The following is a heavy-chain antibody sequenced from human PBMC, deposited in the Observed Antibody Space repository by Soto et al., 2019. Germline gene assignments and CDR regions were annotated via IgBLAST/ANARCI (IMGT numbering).Heavy chain of an antibody. CDR3: ANEDYDFWSGYYTGHFDY. Sequence: LRLSCAASGFTFSSYAMSWVRQAAGKGLEWVSAISGSGGSTYYADSVKGRFTISRDNSKNTLYLQMNSLRAEDTAVYYCANEDYDFWSGYYTGHFDYWGQGTLVTVSS. V-gene: IGHV3-23*01. CDR2: ISGSGGST. CDR1: GFTFSSYA. D-gene: IGHD3-3*01. J-gene: IGHJ4*02.